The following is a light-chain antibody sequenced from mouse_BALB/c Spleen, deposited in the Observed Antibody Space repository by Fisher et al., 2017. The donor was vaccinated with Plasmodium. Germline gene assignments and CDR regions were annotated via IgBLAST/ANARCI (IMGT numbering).Light chain of an antibody. CDR3: HQYHRSPPMT. CDR2: STS. V-gene: IGKV4-61*01. Sequence: IVLTQSPAIMSASLGEKVTMSCRATSSVNYMNWYQQKPGSSPKLWIYSTSNLASGVPARFSGSGSGTSYSLTISSMEAEDAATYYCHQYHRSPPMTFGGGTKLEIK. CDR1: SSVNY. J-gene: IGKJ1*01.